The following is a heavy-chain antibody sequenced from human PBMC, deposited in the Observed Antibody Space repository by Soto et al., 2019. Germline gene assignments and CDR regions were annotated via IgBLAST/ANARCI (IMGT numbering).Heavy chain of an antibody. D-gene: IGHD1-26*01. J-gene: IGHJ4*02. V-gene: IGHV4-39*01. CDR2: ISYSGST. CDR1: GGSVSSYY. CDR3: ARHRGAAPVY. Sequence: QLQLQESGPGLVKPSETLSLTCTVSGGSVSSYYWTWVRQPPGKGLAWVGSISYSGSTYYNPSLKSRVTISVDTSKYQFSLKLRSVTATDTAVYYCARHRGAAPVYWGPGTLVTASS.